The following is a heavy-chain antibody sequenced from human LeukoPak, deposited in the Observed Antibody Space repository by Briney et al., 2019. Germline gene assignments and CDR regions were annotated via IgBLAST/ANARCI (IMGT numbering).Heavy chain of an antibody. CDR2: IWYDGTNT. J-gene: IGHJ3*02. CDR1: GFSVTNNY. Sequence: GGSLRLSCAVSGFSVTNNYMSWVRQAPGKGLEWVAVIWYDGTNTYYADSVKGRFTISRDNSKNTLYLQMNSLRAEDTAVYYCARDFCSGGSCYPDAFDIWGQGTMVTVSS. V-gene: IGHV3-33*08. D-gene: IGHD2-15*01. CDR3: ARDFCSGGSCYPDAFDI.